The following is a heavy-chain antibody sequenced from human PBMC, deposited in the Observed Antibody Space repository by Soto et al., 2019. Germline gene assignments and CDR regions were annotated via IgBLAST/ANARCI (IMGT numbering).Heavy chain of an antibody. V-gene: IGHV3-48*03. CDR2: ISSSGSTI. D-gene: IGHD1-26*01. J-gene: IGHJ4*02. CDR3: ARDSGGSSPFPQYFDY. Sequence: GGSLRLSCAASGFTFSSYEMNWVRQAPGKGLEWVSYISSSGSTIYYADSVKGRFTISRDNAKNSLYLQMNSLRAEDTAVYYCARDSGGSSPFPQYFDYWGQGPLVTVSS. CDR1: GFTFSSYE.